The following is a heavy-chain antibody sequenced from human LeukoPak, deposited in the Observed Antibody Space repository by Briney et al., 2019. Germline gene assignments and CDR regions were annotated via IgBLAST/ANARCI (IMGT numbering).Heavy chain of an antibody. CDR1: GYTFTGYY. V-gene: IGHV1-46*01. D-gene: IGHD3-10*01. J-gene: IGHJ6*02. CDR2: INPNGGST. Sequence: GASVKVSCKASGYTFTGYYMHWVRQAPGQGLEWMGIINPNGGSTDYAQKFQGRVTMTRDTPTSTVYLEVSGLRSEDTAVYYCARRLLWLSYAIDVWGQGTTVTVSS. CDR3: ARRLLWLSYAIDV.